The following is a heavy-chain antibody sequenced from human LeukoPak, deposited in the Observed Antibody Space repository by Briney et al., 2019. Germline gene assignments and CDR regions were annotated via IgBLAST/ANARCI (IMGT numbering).Heavy chain of an antibody. CDR3: ARDRHFDL. CDR2: ISYDGSNK. Sequence: SLRLSCAASGFTFSSYPMHWVRQAPGKGLEWVALISYDGSNKYYADSVKGRFTISRDNSKNTLYLQMNSLRAEDTAVCYCARDRHFDLWGRGTLVTVSS. V-gene: IGHV3-30-3*01. J-gene: IGHJ2*01. CDR1: GFTFSSYP.